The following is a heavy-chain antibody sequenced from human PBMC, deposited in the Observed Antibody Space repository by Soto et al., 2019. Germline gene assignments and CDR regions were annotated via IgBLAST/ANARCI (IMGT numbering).Heavy chain of an antibody. CDR1: GGSISSSSYY. CDR3: AITGRDSRGLEY. D-gene: IGHD3-22*01. CDR2: IYYSGST. J-gene: IGHJ4*02. V-gene: IGHV4-39*01. Sequence: SETLSLTCTVSGGSISSSSYYWGWIRQPPGKGLEWIGSIYYSGSTYYNPSLKSRVTISVDTSKNQFSLKLSSVTAADTAVYYCAITGRDSRGLEYWGQGPLV.